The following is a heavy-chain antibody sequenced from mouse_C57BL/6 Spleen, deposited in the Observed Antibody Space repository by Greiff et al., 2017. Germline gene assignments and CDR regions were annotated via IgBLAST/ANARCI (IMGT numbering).Heavy chain of an antibody. CDR1: GFSLSTSGMG. Sequence: QVTLKVCGPGILQSSQTLSLTCSFSGFSLSTSGMGVSWIRQPSGKGLEWLAHIYWDDDKRYNPSLKSRRTISKDTSRNQVFLKITSVDTADTATYYCARREESYYDYFLDYWGQGTSVTVSS. J-gene: IGHJ4*01. D-gene: IGHD2-4*01. CDR2: IYWDDDK. V-gene: IGHV8-12*01. CDR3: ARREESYYDYFLDY.